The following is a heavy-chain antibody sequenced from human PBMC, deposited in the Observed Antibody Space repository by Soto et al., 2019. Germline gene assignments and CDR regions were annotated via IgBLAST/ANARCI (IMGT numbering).Heavy chain of an antibody. V-gene: IGHV1-24*01. CDR1: GYTLTELS. J-gene: IGHJ4*02. CDR2: FDPEDGET. CDR3: ATARVNYDYIWGSYRPRPFDY. D-gene: IGHD3-16*02. Sequence: GASVKVSCKVSGYTLTELSMHWVRQAPGKGLEWMGGFDPEDGETIYAQKFQGRVTMTEDTSTDTAYMELSSLRSEDTAVYYCATARVNYDYIWGSYRPRPFDYWGQGTLVTVSS.